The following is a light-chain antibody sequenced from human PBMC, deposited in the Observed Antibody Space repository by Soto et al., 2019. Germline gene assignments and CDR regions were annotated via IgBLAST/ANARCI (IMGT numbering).Light chain of an antibody. CDR1: QSVSSNY. Sequence: EIVLAQSPGILSLSPGERATLSCRASQSVSSNYLAWHQQKPGQAPRLVIYGASSRATGIPDRFSGSGSGTAFTLTISRLEPEDFAVYYCQQYGNLPLTFGGGTKVEVK. CDR3: QQYGNLPLT. V-gene: IGKV3-20*01. J-gene: IGKJ4*01. CDR2: GAS.